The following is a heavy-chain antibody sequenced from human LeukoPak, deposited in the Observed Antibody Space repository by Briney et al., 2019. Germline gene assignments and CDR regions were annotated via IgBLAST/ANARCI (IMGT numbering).Heavy chain of an antibody. V-gene: IGHV3-7*01. CDR3: ATGAEMDRGVIINGHLDY. J-gene: IGHJ4*02. CDR1: GFTFSTYW. D-gene: IGHD3-10*01. CDR2: INQYGNEK. Sequence: GGSLRLSCAAYGFTFSTYWMNWVRQAPGKGLEWVANINQYGNEKYYVDSVKGRFTISRDNGKNSLYLEMNSLRAEDTAVYYCATGAEMDRGVIINGHLDYWGQGTLVTASS.